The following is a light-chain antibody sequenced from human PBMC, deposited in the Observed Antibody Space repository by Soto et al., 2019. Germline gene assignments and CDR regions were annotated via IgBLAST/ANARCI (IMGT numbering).Light chain of an antibody. CDR2: LGY. V-gene: IGKV2-28*01. CDR1: QSLLHSNGYND. J-gene: IGKJ1*01. CDR3: KQSFGAPRT. Sequence: DTALSQSKLSMPVTPGEPASISCRSSQSLLHSNGYNDLDWYQQKPGQSQQLLIYLGYNRASGVPDRFSGSGSETEVTLTIISLQPEDVATYYCKQSFGAPRTFGQGTKVDIK.